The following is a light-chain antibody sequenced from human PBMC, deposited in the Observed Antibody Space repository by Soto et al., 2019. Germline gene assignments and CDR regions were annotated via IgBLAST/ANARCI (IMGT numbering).Light chain of an antibody. J-gene: IGKJ1*01. CDR1: QSVGTY. V-gene: IGKV3-11*01. Sequence: DIVLTQSPATLSLSPGERATLSCRASQSVGTYLAWYQQKPGQAPRLLIYDASNRATGIPARFSGSGSGTDFTLTISSLESEDFVVYYCQQRSNWPRTFGQGTKVEI. CDR2: DAS. CDR3: QQRSNWPRT.